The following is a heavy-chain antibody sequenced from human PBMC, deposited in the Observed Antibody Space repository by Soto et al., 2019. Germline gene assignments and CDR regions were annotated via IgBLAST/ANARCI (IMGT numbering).Heavy chain of an antibody. CDR2: ISAYNGNT. J-gene: IGHJ4*02. D-gene: IGHD3-10*01. CDR3: STEYYHGARRWC. CDR1: GYTFTSYG. V-gene: IGHV1-18*01. Sequence: QVQLVQSGAEVKKPGASVKVSCKASGYTFTSYGISWVRQAPGQGLEWMGWISAYNGNTNYAQKLQGRVTMSPDTPSRAAYMQLRSRRSVDTAVYYCSTEYYHGARRWCWGQGAMVTVSS.